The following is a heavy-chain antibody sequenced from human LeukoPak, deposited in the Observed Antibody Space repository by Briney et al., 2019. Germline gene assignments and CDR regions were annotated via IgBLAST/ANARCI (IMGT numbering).Heavy chain of an antibody. CDR2: IYYSGST. CDR1: GGSISSYY. J-gene: IGHJ6*03. Sequence: SETLSLTCTVSGGSISSYYWSWIRQPPGKGLEWIGYIYYSGSTNYNPSLKSRVTISVDTSKNQFSLTLSSVTAADTAVYYCAXXLPAAGAYYYYYYMDVWGKGTTVTVSS. V-gene: IGHV4-59*01. D-gene: IGHD6-13*01. CDR3: AXXLPAAGAYYYYYYMDV.